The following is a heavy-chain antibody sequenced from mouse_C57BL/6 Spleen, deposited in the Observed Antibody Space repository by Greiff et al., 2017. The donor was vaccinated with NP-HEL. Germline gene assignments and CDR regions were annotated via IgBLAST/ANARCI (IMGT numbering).Heavy chain of an antibody. J-gene: IGHJ3*01. CDR2: INPNNGGT. CDR3: GRSRRDCDMGFAY. V-gene: IGHV1-26*01. CDR1: GYTFTDYY. Sequence: VQLQQSGPELVKPGASVKISCKASGYTFTDYYMNWVKQSHGKSLEWIGDINPNNGGTSYNQKFKGKATLTVDKSSSTAYMELRSLTSEDSAVYYCGRSRRDCDMGFAYWGQGTLVTVAA.